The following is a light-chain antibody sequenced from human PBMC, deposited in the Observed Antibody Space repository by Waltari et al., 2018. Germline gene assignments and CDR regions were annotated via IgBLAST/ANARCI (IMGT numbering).Light chain of an antibody. CDR1: SSDVGGYDF. CDR2: DVY. J-gene: IGLJ2*01. CDR3: SSYTSISTSVV. Sequence: QSALTQPASVSGSPGQSITISCTGTSSDVGGYDFVSWYQQYPGKAPKLVIYDVYYRPSAVSHRFSASKSGNTASLTISGLQTEDEADYYCSSYTSISTSVVFGGGTKLTVL. V-gene: IGLV2-14*03.